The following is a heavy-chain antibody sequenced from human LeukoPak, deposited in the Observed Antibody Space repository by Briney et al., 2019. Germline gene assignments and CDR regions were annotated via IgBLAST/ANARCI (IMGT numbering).Heavy chain of an antibody. V-gene: IGHV1-69*04. CDR1: GGTFSSYA. J-gene: IGHJ4*02. CDR2: IFPILGIA. D-gene: IGHD4-17*01. CDR3: ALIISIPSYGDYNTHDY. Sequence: SVKVSCKASGGTFSSYAISWVRQAPGQGLEWMGRIFPILGIANYAQKFQGRVTITAGKSTSTAYMELSSLRSEDTAVYYCALIISIPSYGDYNTHDYWGQGTLVTVSS.